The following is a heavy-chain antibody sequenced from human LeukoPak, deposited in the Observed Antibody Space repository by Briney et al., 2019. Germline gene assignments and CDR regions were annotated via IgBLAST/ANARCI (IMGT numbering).Heavy chain of an antibody. D-gene: IGHD2-8*01. CDR1: GYTFTGYY. J-gene: IGHJ3*02. CDR2: INPNSGGT. Sequence: GASVKVSCKASGYTFTGYYMHWVRQAPGQGLEWMGWINPNSGGTNYAQKLQGRVTMTTDTSTSTAYMELRSLRSDDTAVYYCARDGKDIVLMEGKSDAFDIWGQGTMVTVSS. CDR3: ARDGKDIVLMEGKSDAFDI. V-gene: IGHV1-2*02.